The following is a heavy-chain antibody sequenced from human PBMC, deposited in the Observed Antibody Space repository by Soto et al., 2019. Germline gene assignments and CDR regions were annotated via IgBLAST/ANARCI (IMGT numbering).Heavy chain of an antibody. D-gene: IGHD3-22*01. CDR1: GGSISSGGYY. CDR2: IYYSGST. V-gene: IGHV4-31*03. J-gene: IGHJ4*02. Sequence: SETLSLTCTVSGGSISSGGYYWSWIRQHPGKGLEWIGYIYYSGSTYYNPSLKSRVTISVDTSKNQFSLKLSSVTAADTAVYYCARAYDSSGYSTAIIDYWGQGTLVTVSS. CDR3: ARAYDSSGYSTAIIDY.